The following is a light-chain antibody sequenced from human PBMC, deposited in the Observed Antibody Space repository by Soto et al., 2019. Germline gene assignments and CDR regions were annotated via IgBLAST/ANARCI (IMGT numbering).Light chain of an antibody. J-gene: IGKJ5*01. CDR1: QSITRF. Sequence: DIQMTQSPSSLSASVGDRVTSTCRASQSITRFLNWYQQKPGKAPKLLIYGASRLQSGVPSRFSGSGSGTDFTLTISSLQPEDFATYYCQQNYSPPPVTFGQGTRLEI. CDR2: GAS. V-gene: IGKV1-39*01. CDR3: QQNYSPPPVT.